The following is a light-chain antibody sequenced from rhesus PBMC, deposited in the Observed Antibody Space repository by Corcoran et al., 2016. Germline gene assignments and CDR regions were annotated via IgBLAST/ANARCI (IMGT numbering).Light chain of an antibody. CDR2: AAA. J-gene: IGKJ1*01. V-gene: IGKV1-33*02. CDR1: QGISNS. Sequence: DIQMTQSPSSLSASVGDRVTITCQASQGISNSLAWYQQKAGKAPKLLIFAAATLQNGVPSRFSGSGSGTVFTLTSSNRQPEDFATYFCQQHNSNPRTFGQGTKVEVK. CDR3: QQHNSNPRT.